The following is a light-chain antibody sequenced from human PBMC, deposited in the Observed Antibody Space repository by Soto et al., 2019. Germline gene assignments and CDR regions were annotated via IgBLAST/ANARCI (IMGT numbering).Light chain of an antibody. CDR2: GAS. Sequence: EIVLTQSPGTLSLSPGDRATLSCRASQSVTSGWLAWYQQKPGQAPRLRIYGASRRATGTPDRVSGSGSGTDFTLTISRLEPEDFAVYHCQQYGSSPLTFGGGTKVDIK. V-gene: IGKV3-20*01. J-gene: IGKJ4*01. CDR3: QQYGSSPLT. CDR1: QSVTSGW.